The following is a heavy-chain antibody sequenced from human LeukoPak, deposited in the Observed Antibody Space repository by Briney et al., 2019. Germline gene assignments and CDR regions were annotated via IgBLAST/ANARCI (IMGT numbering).Heavy chain of an antibody. Sequence: ASVKVSCKASGHTFSSYAIHWVRQAPGQRLEWMGWVNAGNGNTKYAQKFQGRVTITRDTSASTAYMELSSLRSEDMAVYYCARNPYDTGVYGMDVWGQGTTVTVSS. V-gene: IGHV1-3*01. CDR2: VNAGNGNT. CDR1: GHTFSSYA. J-gene: IGHJ6*02. D-gene: IGHD2-21*01. CDR3: ARNPYDTGVYGMDV.